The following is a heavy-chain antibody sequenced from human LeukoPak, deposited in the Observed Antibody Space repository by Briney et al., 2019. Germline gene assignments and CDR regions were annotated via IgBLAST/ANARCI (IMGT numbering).Heavy chain of an antibody. D-gene: IGHD2/OR15-2a*01. CDR3: ARLHSTWFDP. Sequence: GGSLRLSCVASGFTFNNYWMSWVRQAPGKGLEWVANIKQDGSEKYYVDSVKGRFTISRDNAKNSLYLQMNSLRAEDTAVYYCARLHSTWFDPWGQGTLVTVSS. J-gene: IGHJ5*02. CDR1: GFTFNNYW. CDR2: IKQDGSEK. V-gene: IGHV3-7*01.